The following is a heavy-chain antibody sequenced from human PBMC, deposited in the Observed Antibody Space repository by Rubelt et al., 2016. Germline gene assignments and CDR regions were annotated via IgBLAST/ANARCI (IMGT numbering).Heavy chain of an antibody. D-gene: IGHD6-19*01. Sequence: QVQLQQWGAGLLKPSETLSLTCAVYGGSFSGYYWSWIRQPPGKGLEWIGEINHSGSTYYNPSLESRVTISVDTSKNQFSLSLISVTAAETAVYDCARRYSNGLYWFFDLWGRGTLVTVSS. V-gene: IGHV4-34*01. CDR1: GGSFSGYY. J-gene: IGHJ2*01. CDR2: INHSGST. CDR3: ARRYSNGLYWFFDL.